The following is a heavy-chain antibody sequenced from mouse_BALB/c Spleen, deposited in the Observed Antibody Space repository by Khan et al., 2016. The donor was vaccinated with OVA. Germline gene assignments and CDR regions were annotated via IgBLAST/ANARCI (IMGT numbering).Heavy chain of an antibody. D-gene: IGHD2-2*01. CDR2: INPSSGGT. Sequence: QVQLQQSGAELVKPGASVRLSCKASGYTFTSYYLYWVKQRPGQGLEWIGDINPSSGGTNFNVKFKSKATLTVDKSSSTAYIQLNSLTSEDSAVYYCTRSGYGSFAYWGQGTLVTVSA. CDR3: TRSGYGSFAY. V-gene: IGHV1S81*02. J-gene: IGHJ3*01. CDR1: GYTFTSYY.